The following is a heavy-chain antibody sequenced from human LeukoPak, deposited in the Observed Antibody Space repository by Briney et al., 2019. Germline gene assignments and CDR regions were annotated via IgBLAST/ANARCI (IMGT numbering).Heavy chain of an antibody. J-gene: IGHJ5*02. V-gene: IGHV3-30*18. CDR3: AKDPVETYGDYVGNWFDP. CDR2: ISYDGSNK. CDR1: GFTFSSYG. Sequence: GGSLRLSCAASGFTFSSYGMHWVRQAPGKGLEWVAVISYDGSNKYYADSVKGRFTISRDNSKNTLYLQMNSLRAEDTAVYYCAKDPVETYGDYVGNWFDPWGQGTLVTVPS. D-gene: IGHD4-17*01.